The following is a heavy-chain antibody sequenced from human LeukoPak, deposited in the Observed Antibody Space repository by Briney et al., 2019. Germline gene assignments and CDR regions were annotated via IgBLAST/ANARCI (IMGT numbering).Heavy chain of an antibody. CDR2: IKPDGGEK. CDR1: GFTFGSYW. CDR3: ARDHGGMADDLVVVFDY. J-gene: IGHJ4*02. D-gene: IGHD5-24*01. Sequence: GGSLRLSCAASGFTFGSYWMSWVRQAPGKGPEWVANIKPDGGEKYYVDSVKGRFTVSRDNAKNSLYLQMNSLRAEDTAVYYCARDHGGMADDLVVVFDYWGQGTLATVSS. V-gene: IGHV3-7*03.